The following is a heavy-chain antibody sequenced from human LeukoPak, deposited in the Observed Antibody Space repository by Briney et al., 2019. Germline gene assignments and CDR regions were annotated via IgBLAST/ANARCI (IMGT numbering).Heavy chain of an antibody. J-gene: IGHJ5*02. Sequence: SETLSLTCTVSGGSISSYYWSWIRQPPGKGLEWIGYIYFTGNTNYNPSLKSRVTISVDTSKNQFSLKMCSVTAADTAVYYCARQLGFCSSTSCYPWFAPWGQGTLVTVSS. CDR2: IYFTGNT. CDR1: GGSISSYY. D-gene: IGHD2-2*01. CDR3: ARQLGFCSSTSCYPWFAP. V-gene: IGHV4-59*08.